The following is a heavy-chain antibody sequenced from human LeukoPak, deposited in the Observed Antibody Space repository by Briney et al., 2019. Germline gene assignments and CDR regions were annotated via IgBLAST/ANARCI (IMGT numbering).Heavy chain of an antibody. Sequence: GGSLRLSCAACGFTFSSYDMHWVRQATGKGLEWVSAIGTAGDTYYPGSVKGQFTISRENAKNSLYLQMNSLRAGDTAVYYCAKDLRWEDAFDIWGQGTVVTVSS. D-gene: IGHD1-26*01. CDR3: AKDLRWEDAFDI. CDR2: IGTAGDT. V-gene: IGHV3-13*03. J-gene: IGHJ3*02. CDR1: GFTFSSYD.